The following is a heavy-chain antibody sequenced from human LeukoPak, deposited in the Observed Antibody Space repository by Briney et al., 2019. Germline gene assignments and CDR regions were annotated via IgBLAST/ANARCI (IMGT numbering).Heavy chain of an antibody. CDR3: AKASWVSSADAVL. J-gene: IGHJ4*02. CDR1: GFTFSNYA. Sequence: GGSLRLSCAASGFTFSNYAMSWVRQAPARGLEWVSSLRGDGDTFYADSVKDRFTLSRDDSRNTVYLQLSNLRVEDTAIYYCAKASWVSSADAVLWGQGTLVTVSS. V-gene: IGHV3-23*01. D-gene: IGHD3-16*01. CDR2: LRGDGDT.